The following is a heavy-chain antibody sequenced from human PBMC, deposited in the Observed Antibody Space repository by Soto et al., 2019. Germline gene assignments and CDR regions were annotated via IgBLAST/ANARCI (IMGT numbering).Heavy chain of an antibody. D-gene: IGHD3-3*02. V-gene: IGHV1-69*12. CDR1: GGTFSTSA. CDR3: ARDKDRQQLGGNYYYILDV. J-gene: IGHJ6*02. Sequence: QVQLMQSRAELKKPGSSVKVSCKASGGTFSTSAISWVRQAPGEGLEWVGGIMPIFATPDYAQKFQGRVTISADESTATAYLELTSLTTDDTAVYYCARDKDRQQLGGNYYYILDVWGQGTAITVSS. CDR2: IMPIFATP.